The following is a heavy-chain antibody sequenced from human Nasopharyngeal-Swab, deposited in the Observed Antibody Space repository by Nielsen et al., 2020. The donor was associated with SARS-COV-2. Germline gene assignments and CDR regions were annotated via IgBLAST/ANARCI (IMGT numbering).Heavy chain of an antibody. CDR1: GFTLSSYA. CDR2: VSGSGGST. D-gene: IGHD3-10*01. Sequence: GGSLRLSCAVSGFTLSSYAMSWVRQAPGKGLEWVSVVSGSGGSTYYADSVKGRFTISRDNSKNTLYLQMNSLRVEDTAVYYCAKVPEKYYYGSGRGYFDYWGQGTLVTVSS. CDR3: AKVPEKYYYGSGRGYFDY. V-gene: IGHV3-23*01. J-gene: IGHJ4*02.